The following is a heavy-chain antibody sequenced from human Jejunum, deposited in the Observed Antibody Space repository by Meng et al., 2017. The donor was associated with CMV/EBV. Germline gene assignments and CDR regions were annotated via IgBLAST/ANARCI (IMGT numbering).Heavy chain of an antibody. CDR3: ARDGTDMMPLDY. Sequence: ELRVVESGGGLVTQGWSLSLSCAASGITFSNYWMHRVREAPGKGLVWVSRINNDGSSTSYADSVKGRFTISRDNAKNTLYLQMNSLRAEDTAVYYCARDGTDMMPLDYWGQGTLVTVSS. D-gene: IGHD5-18*01. J-gene: IGHJ4*02. CDR1: GITFSNYW. V-gene: IGHV3-74*01. CDR2: INNDGSST.